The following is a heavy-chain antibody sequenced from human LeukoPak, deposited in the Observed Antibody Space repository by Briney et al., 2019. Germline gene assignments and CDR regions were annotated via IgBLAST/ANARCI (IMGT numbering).Heavy chain of an antibody. Sequence: NIKEDGSEKHYVDSVKGRFTIFRDNAKNSLSLQMNSLRDDDTAVYYCAREVLRTASAFDHWGQGTLVTVSS. CDR2: IKEDGSEK. D-gene: IGHD5-18*01. CDR3: AREVLRTASAFDH. V-gene: IGHV3-7*03. J-gene: IGHJ4*02.